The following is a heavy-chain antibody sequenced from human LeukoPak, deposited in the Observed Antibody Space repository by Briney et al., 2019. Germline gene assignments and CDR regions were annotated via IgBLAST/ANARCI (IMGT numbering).Heavy chain of an antibody. Sequence: ASVTVSFTVSGYTLTELSMHWVRQAPGKGLEWMGGFDPEDGETIYAQKFQGRVTMTEDTSTDTAYMELSSLRSEDTAVYYCATNGVCPYYYYGMDVWGQGTTVTVSS. V-gene: IGHV1-24*01. CDR2: FDPEDGET. D-gene: IGHD2-8*01. CDR1: GYTLTELS. J-gene: IGHJ6*02. CDR3: ATNGVCPYYYYGMDV.